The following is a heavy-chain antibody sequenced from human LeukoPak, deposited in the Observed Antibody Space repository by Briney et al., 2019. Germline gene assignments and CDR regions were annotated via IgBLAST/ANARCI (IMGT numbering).Heavy chain of an antibody. Sequence: PGGSLRLSCAASGFTFSDYYMSWIRQAPGKGLEWVSYISSSGSTIYYADSVKGRFTISRDNAKNSLYLQMNSLRAGDTAVYYCARVSGSYYHAFDIWGQGTMVTVSS. V-gene: IGHV3-11*01. CDR3: ARVSGSYYHAFDI. CDR1: GFTFSDYY. D-gene: IGHD1-26*01. CDR2: ISSSGSTI. J-gene: IGHJ3*02.